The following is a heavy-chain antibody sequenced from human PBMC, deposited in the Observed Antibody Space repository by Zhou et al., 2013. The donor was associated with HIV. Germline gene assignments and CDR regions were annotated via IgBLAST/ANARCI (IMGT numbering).Heavy chain of an antibody. CDR3: STDGQRPLLSGEGDGFDI. V-gene: IGHV1-24*01. CDR2: FDPTNHHT. D-gene: IGHD3-10*01. CDR1: GYILSELS. Sequence: QVNLVQSGAEVKKPGASVRVSCQVSGYILSELSIQWVRQSPGKGLEWMAYFDPTNHHTIVAHRFQDRVTMTEDSSTDTTYMELTSLTSEDTAMYYCSTDGQRPLLSGEGDGFDIWGQGTLVSVSS. J-gene: IGHJ3*02.